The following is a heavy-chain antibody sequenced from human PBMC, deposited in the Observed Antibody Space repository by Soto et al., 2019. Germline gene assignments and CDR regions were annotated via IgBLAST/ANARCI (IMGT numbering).Heavy chain of an antibody. J-gene: IGHJ4*02. D-gene: IGHD5-12*01. V-gene: IGHV4-30-2*01. CDR2: IYHSGST. CDR3: AAGGGLPRYY. Sequence: QLQLQESGSGLVKPSQTLSLTCAVSGGSISSGGYSWSGIRQPPGKGLEWSGYIYHSGSTYYNPSLKSRVTTSVDSSKNEFSLKLSSVTAADTAVYYCAAGGGLPRYYWGQGTLVTVSS. CDR1: GGSISSGGYS.